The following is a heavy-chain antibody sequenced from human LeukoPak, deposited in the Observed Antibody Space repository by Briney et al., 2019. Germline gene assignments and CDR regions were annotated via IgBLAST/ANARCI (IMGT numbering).Heavy chain of an antibody. CDR2: ISAYNGNT. D-gene: IGHD6-13*01. V-gene: IGHV1-18*01. CDR3: ARVGTGSSWHFDY. J-gene: IGHJ4*02. CDR1: GYTFTSYG. Sequence: GASVKVSCKASGYTFTSYGISWVRQAPGQGLEWMGWISAYNGNTNYAQKLQGRVTMTTDTSISTAYMELSRLRSDDTAVYYCARVGTGSSWHFDYWGQGTLVTVSS.